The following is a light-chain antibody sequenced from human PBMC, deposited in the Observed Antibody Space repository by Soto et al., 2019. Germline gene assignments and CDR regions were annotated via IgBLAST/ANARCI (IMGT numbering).Light chain of an antibody. J-gene: IGKJ2*01. CDR1: QSVSSN. V-gene: IGKV3-15*01. Sequence: EIVMTQSPATLSVSPGERATLSCRASQSVSSNLAWYQQKPGQGPRLLIYAASTSATGIPARFSGSGSGTGVSLTISSRQREDFAVYHFQQHNNGPYTLGQGTKL. CDR3: QQHNNGPYT. CDR2: AAS.